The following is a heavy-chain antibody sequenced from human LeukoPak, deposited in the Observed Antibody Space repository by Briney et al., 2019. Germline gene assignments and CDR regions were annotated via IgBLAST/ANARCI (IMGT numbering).Heavy chain of an antibody. J-gene: IGHJ6*03. D-gene: IGHD5-18*01. CDR3: ARSASYGPYYMDV. CDR2: INHSGST. Sequence: PSETLSLTCAVYGGSFSGYYWSWIRQPPGKGLEWIGEINHSGSTNYNPSLKSRVTISVDTSKNQFSLKLSSVTAADTAVYYCARSASYGPYYMDVWGKGTTVTVSS. CDR1: GGSFSGYY. V-gene: IGHV4-34*01.